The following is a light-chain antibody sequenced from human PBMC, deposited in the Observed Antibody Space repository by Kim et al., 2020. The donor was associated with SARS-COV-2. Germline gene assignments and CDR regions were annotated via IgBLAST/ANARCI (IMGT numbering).Light chain of an antibody. CDR3: CSYAGICGV. Sequence: PGQSVTISCAGASSGVGGYTYVPWSQQPPGKALILMVYDVYRRHSGVPDRFFGSKSGNTASLTISGLQAEDEADYYCCSYAGICGVFGGGTQLTVL. CDR2: DVY. V-gene: IGLV2-11*03. CDR1: SSGVGGYTY. J-gene: IGLJ2*01.